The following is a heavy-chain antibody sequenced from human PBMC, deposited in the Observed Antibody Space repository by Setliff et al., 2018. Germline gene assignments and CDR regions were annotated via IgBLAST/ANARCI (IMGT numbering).Heavy chain of an antibody. V-gene: IGHV1-69*10. Sequence: ASVKVSCKASGGTFSSYAISWVRQAPGQGLEWMGGIIPILGIANYAQKFQGRVTITADKSTSTAYMELSSLRSEDTAVYYCARVHEASGWRYFDYWGQGTLVTVSS. CDR2: IIPILGIA. CDR3: ARVHEASGWRYFDY. CDR1: GGTFSSYA. D-gene: IGHD6-19*01. J-gene: IGHJ4*02.